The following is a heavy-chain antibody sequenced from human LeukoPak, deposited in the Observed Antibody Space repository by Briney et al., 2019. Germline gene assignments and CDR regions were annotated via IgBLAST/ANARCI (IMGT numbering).Heavy chain of an antibody. D-gene: IGHD3-10*01. J-gene: IGHJ6*04. Sequence: PSETLSLTCAVYGGSFSGYYWSWLRQPPGKGLEWIGEINHSGSTNYNPSLKSRVTISVDTSKNQFSLKLSSVTAADTAVYYCASNAKYYYGSGSRYYYYGMDVWGKGTTVTVSS. CDR3: ASNAKYYYGSGSRYYYYGMDV. CDR1: GGSFSGYY. V-gene: IGHV4-34*01. CDR2: INHSGST.